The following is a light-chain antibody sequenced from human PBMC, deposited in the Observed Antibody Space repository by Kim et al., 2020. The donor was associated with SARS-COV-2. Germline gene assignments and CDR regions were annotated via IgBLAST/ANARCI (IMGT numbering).Light chain of an antibody. Sequence: DSQMTQSPSSLSASVGDRVTITCRASQGISNDLAWYQQKPGKAPKLLIHAASALQSGVPSRFSGSGSGTDFTLTITRLQPEDVATYYCQKYNCAPWTFGQGTKVDIK. V-gene: IGKV1-27*01. CDR1: QGISND. CDR3: QKYNCAPWT. CDR2: AAS. J-gene: IGKJ1*01.